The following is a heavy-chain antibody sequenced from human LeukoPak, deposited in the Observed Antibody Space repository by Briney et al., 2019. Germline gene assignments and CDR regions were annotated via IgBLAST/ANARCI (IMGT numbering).Heavy chain of an antibody. V-gene: IGHV1-2*02. J-gene: IGHJ4*02. CDR2: INPNSGGT. D-gene: IGHD2-21*02. CDR1: GYTFTGYY. CDR3: AKDMSGGDCPDY. Sequence: PAASVKVSCKASGYTFTGYYMHWVRQAPGQGLEWMGWINPNSGGTNYAQKFQGRVTMTRDTSISTAYMELSRLRSDDTAVYYCAKDMSGGDCPDYWGQGTLVAVSS.